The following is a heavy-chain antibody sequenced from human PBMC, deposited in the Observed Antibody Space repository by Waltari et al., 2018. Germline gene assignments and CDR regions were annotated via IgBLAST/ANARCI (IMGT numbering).Heavy chain of an antibody. J-gene: IGHJ5*02. CDR3: ARTYYYGSGSSQPGWFDP. V-gene: IGHV4-30-2*01. D-gene: IGHD3-10*01. CDR1: GGSISSGGYS. CDR2: IYHSGST. Sequence: QLQLQESGSGLVKPSQTLSLTCAVSGGSISSGGYSCSWIRQPPGKGLEWIGYIYHSGSTYYNPSLKSRVTISVDRSKNQFSLKLSSVTAADTAVYYCARTYYYGSGSSQPGWFDPWGQGTLVTVSS.